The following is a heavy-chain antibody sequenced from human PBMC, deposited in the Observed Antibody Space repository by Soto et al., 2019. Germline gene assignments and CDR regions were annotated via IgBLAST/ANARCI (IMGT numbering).Heavy chain of an antibody. CDR1: GGSISSSNW. V-gene: IGHV4-4*02. D-gene: IGHD2-2*01. CDR3: ARDLVSRYCSSTSCSPWGWFGP. Sequence: PSETLSLTCAVSGGSISSSNWWSWVRQPPGKGLEWIGEIYHSGSTNYNPSLKSRVTISVDKSKNQFSLKLSSVTAADTAVYYCARDLVSRYCSSTSCSPWGWFGPWGQGTLVTVSS. CDR2: IYHSGST. J-gene: IGHJ5*02.